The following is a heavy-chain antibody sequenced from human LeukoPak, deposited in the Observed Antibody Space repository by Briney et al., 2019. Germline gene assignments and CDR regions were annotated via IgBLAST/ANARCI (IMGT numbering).Heavy chain of an antibody. V-gene: IGHV3-30*02. J-gene: IGHJ4*02. CDR2: IRYDGSSK. CDR1: GFTFSDYA. CDR3: AKSAGSRASNWAFDH. Sequence: GGSLRLSCASSGFTFSDYAMHWVRQAPGKGLEWVAFIRYDGSSKYSADSVKGRFTISRDNSKNTLYLQMNSLRVEDTAVYYCAKSAGSRASNWAFDHWGQGTLVTVSP. D-gene: IGHD1-14*01.